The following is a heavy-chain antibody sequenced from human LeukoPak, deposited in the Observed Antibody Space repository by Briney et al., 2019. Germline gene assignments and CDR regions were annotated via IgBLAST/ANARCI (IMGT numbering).Heavy chain of an antibody. Sequence: TGGSLRLSCAASGFTFDDYAMHWVRQAPGKGLEWVSGISWNSGSIGYADSVKGRFTISRDNAKNSLYLQMNSLRAEDTALYYCAKLNRGYCSGGSCSYYFDYWGQGTLVTVSS. CDR1: GFTFDDYA. D-gene: IGHD2-15*01. CDR3: AKLNRGYCSGGSCSYYFDY. V-gene: IGHV3-9*01. J-gene: IGHJ4*02. CDR2: ISWNSGSI.